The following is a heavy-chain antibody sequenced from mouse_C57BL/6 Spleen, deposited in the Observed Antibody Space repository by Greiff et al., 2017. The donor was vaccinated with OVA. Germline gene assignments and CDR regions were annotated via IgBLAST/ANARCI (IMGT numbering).Heavy chain of an antibody. J-gene: IGHJ2*01. Sequence: EVQVVESGPGLVKPSQSLSLTCSVTGYSITSGYYWNWIRQFPGNKLEWMGSISYDGSNNYNPSLKNRISITRDTSKNQFFLKLNSVTTEDTATYYCARRANWDSFDYWGQGTTLTVSS. CDR3: ARRANWDSFDY. CDR2: ISYDGSN. V-gene: IGHV3-6*01. D-gene: IGHD4-1*01. CDR1: GYSITSGYY.